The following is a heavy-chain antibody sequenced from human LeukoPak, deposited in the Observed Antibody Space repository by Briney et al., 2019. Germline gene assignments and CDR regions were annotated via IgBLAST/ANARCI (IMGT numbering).Heavy chain of an antibody. J-gene: IGHJ6*03. CDR2: IRYDGSNK. D-gene: IGHD3-3*02. CDR3: AKGTSTYYYYMDV. V-gene: IGHV3-30*02. CDR1: GFTFSSYG. Sequence: GGSLRLSCAASGFTFSSYGMHWVRQAPGKGLEWVAFIRYDGSNKYYADSVKGRFTISRDNSKNTVYLQMNSLRAEDTAVYYCAKGTSTYYYYMDVWGKGTTVTVSS.